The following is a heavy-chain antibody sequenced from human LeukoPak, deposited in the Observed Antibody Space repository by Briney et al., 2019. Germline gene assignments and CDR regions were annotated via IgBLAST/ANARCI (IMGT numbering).Heavy chain of an antibody. CDR1: GDSVSSNSVA. CDR2: TYYRSKWYN. CDR3: ASLSGRVGSAMDV. J-gene: IGHJ6*02. V-gene: IGHV6-1*01. Sequence: SQTLSLTCTISGDSVSSNSVAWNWIRQSPSRGLEWLGRTYYRSKWYNDYAVSVKSRITINPDTSKNQFSLQLNSVTPEDTAVYYCASLSGRVGSAMDVWGQGTTVIVSS. D-gene: IGHD1-26*01.